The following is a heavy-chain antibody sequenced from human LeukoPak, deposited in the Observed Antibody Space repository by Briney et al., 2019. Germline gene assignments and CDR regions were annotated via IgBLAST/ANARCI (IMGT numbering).Heavy chain of an antibody. CDR2: ISSSSSTI. CDR1: GFTFSSYS. V-gene: IGHV3-48*01. Sequence: GGSLRLSCAASGFTFSSYSMNWVRQAPGKGLEWVSYISSSSSTIYYADSVKGRFTISRDNAKNSLYLQMNSLRAEDTAVYYCARDRAAAGAPWGQGTLVTVSS. CDR3: ARDRAAAGAP. J-gene: IGHJ5*02. D-gene: IGHD6-13*01.